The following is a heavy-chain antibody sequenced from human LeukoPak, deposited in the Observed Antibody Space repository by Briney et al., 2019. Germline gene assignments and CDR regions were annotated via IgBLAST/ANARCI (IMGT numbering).Heavy chain of an antibody. CDR3: ARDLFWNPDY. CDR1: GFTFSSYS. J-gene: IGHJ4*02. Sequence: GGSLRLSCAASGFTFSSYSMNWVRQAPGKGLEWVANINQDGTEKYYVDSVKGRFTIPRDNAKNSLYLQMNSLRAEDTAVYYCARDLFWNPDYWGQGTLVTVSS. CDR2: INQDGTEK. V-gene: IGHV3-7*01. D-gene: IGHD1-1*01.